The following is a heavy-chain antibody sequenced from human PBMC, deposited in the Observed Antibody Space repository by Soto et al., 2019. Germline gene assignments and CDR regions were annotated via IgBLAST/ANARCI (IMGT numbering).Heavy chain of an antibody. V-gene: IGHV4-39*01. D-gene: IGHD2-8*01. Sequence: SETLSLTCTVSGGSIRKSNYYWGWIRQPPGKGLEWIGSIYYSGTTYYNPSLKSRVTISVDTSKNQFSLKLSSVTAADTAVYYCARQGEKNGRYDYYVDYWGQGALVTVSS. J-gene: IGHJ4*02. CDR3: ARQGEKNGRYDYYVDY. CDR1: GGSIRKSNYY. CDR2: IYYSGTT.